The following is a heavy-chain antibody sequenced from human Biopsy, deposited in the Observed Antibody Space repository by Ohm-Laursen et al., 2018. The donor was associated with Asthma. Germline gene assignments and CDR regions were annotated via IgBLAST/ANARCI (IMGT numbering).Heavy chain of an antibody. CDR2: INSDGSST. CDR3: ARDLTMVQGGFADY. V-gene: IGHV3-74*01. Sequence: GSLRLSCTAFGFTFSSYWMHWVRQAPGKGLVWVSRINSDGSSTSYADSVKGRFTISRDNAKNTLYLQMNSLRAEDTAVYYCARDLTMVQGGFADYWGQGTLVTVSS. J-gene: IGHJ4*02. CDR1: GFTFSSYW. D-gene: IGHD3-10*01.